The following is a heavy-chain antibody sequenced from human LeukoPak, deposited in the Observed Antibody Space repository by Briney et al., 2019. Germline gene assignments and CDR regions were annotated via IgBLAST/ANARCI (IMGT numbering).Heavy chain of an antibody. J-gene: IGHJ6*02. CDR1: TYTFTNYG. Sequence: ASVKVSCKASTYTFTNYGISWVRQAPGQGLEWMGWITSYNAYTNYAQKFQGRVTMTTDTSTRTAYMELRSLRSGDTAIYYCASTPRFYDMDVWGQGTTVTVSS. CDR2: ITSYNAYT. CDR3: ASTPRFYDMDV. V-gene: IGHV1-18*01.